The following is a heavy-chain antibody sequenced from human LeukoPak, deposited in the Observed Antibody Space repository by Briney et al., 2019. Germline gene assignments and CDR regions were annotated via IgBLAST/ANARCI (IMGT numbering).Heavy chain of an antibody. CDR2: INHSGST. D-gene: IGHD2/OR15-2a*01. V-gene: IGHV4-34*01. Sequence: PSETLSLTCAVYGGSFSGYYWSWIRQPPGKGLEWIGEINHSGSTNYNPSLKSRVTISVDRSKNQFSLKLSSVTAADTAVYYCARGRYYPFDYWGQGTLVTVSS. CDR1: GGSFSGYY. CDR3: ARGRYYPFDY. J-gene: IGHJ4*02.